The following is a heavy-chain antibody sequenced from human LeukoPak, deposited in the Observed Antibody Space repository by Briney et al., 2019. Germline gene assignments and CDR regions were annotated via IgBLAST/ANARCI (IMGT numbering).Heavy chain of an antibody. CDR3: AHLLFSPYCGGDCYAATSDY. V-gene: IGHV3-74*01. Sequence: PGGSLRLSCAASGFTFSSYWMHWVRQAPGKGLVWVSRINSDGSSTSYADSVKGRFTISRDNAKNTLYLQMNSLRAEDTAVYHCAHLLFSPYCGGDCYAATSDYWGQGTLVTVSS. CDR2: INSDGSST. D-gene: IGHD2-21*02. CDR1: GFTFSSYW. J-gene: IGHJ4*02.